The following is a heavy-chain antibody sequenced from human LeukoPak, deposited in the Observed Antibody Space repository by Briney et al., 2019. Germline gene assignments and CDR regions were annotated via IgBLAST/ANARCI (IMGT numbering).Heavy chain of an antibody. J-gene: IGHJ5*02. CDR3: ATDFYDST. Sequence: GGSLRLSCATSGFTFSNAWMNWVSQAPGKGLEWVGRIRSNSDGGTIDYAAAVKGRFPLSRDDSKTTPYLQMNSLQTEDTAVYYCATDFYDSTWGQGTLVTVSS. D-gene: IGHD3-22*01. CDR2: IRSNSDGGTI. CDR1: GFTFSNAW. V-gene: IGHV3-15*07.